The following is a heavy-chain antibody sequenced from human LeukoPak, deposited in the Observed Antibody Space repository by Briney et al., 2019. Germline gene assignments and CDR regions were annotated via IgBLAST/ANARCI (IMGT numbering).Heavy chain of an antibody. V-gene: IGHV4-4*07. D-gene: IGHD3-22*01. J-gene: IGHJ3*02. CDR1: GGSISSYY. CDR3: ASSGYLSDAFDI. CDR2: IYTSGST. Sequence: SETLSLTCTVSGGSISSYYWSWIRQPAGRGLEWIGRIYTSGSTNYNPSLKSRVTMSVDTSKNQFSLKLSSVTAADTAVYYCASSGYLSDAFDIWGQGTMVTVSS.